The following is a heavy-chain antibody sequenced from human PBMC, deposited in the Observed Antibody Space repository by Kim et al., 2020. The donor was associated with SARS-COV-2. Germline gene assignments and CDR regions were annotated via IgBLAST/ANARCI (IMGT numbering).Heavy chain of an antibody. CDR3: ATYSSSSSSQY. D-gene: IGHD6-6*01. J-gene: IGHJ1*01. CDR1: KFTFSDYY. V-gene: IGHV3-11*03. CDR2: ISSSSGYT. Sequence: WGSLRLSCAASKFTFSDYYMSWIRQAPGKGLEWVSYISSSSGYTNYADSVKGRFTISRDNAKNSLYLQMNSLRTEDTAVYYCATYSSSSSSQYWGQGTLVTVSS.